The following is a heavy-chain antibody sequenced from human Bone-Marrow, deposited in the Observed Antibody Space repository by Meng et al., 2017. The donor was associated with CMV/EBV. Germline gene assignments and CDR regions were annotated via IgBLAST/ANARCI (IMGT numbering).Heavy chain of an antibody. D-gene: IGHD3-22*01. Sequence: GESLKISCAASGFTVSSNYMSWVRQAPGKGLEWVSGINWNGGSTGYADSVKGRFTISRDNAKNSLYLQMNSLRAEDTALYYCARGDYDSSGFFDYWGQGTLVTVSS. CDR3: ARGDYDSSGFFDY. J-gene: IGHJ4*02. V-gene: IGHV3-20*04. CDR1: GFTVSSNY. CDR2: INWNGGST.